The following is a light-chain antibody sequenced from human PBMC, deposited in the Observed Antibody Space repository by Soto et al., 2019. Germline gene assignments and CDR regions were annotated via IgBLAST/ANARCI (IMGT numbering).Light chain of an antibody. Sequence: QSVLTQPASVSGSPGQSITISCTGTSSDVGTYNFVSWYQQHPGKAPKPIIHEVSNRPSGVSNRFSGSKSGNTASLTISGLQVEDEAHYYCSSYTQSSTLVFGGGTKVTVL. V-gene: IGLV2-14*01. J-gene: IGLJ3*02. CDR2: EVS. CDR3: SSYTQSSTLV. CDR1: SSDVGTYNF.